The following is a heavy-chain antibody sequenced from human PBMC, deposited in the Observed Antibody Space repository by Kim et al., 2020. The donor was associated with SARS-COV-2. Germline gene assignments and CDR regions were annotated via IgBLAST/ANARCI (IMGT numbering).Heavy chain of an antibody. Sequence: ASVKVSCKASGYTFTSYGISWVRQAPGQGLEWMGWISAYNGNTNYAQKLQGRVTMTTDTSTSTAYMELRSLRSDDTAVYYCARDVGSITMIVGGQWPFYYYYGMDVWGQGTTVTVSS. CDR3: ARDVGSITMIVGGQWPFYYYYGMDV. J-gene: IGHJ6*02. V-gene: IGHV1-18*01. CDR2: ISAYNGNT. D-gene: IGHD3-22*01. CDR1: GYTFTSYG.